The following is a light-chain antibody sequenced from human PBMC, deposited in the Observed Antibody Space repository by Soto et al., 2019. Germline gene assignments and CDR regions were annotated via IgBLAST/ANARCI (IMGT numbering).Light chain of an antibody. V-gene: IGKV3-11*01. CDR2: DAS. CDR1: QSVSSS. Sequence: EIVLTQSPATLSLSPGERATLSCRASQSVSSSLAWYQRRPGQAPRLLIYDASNRATGIPARFSGSGSGTDFTLTISSLEPEDFAVYSCQQRSNWPPTFGPGTKVDI. CDR3: QQRSNWPPT. J-gene: IGKJ3*01.